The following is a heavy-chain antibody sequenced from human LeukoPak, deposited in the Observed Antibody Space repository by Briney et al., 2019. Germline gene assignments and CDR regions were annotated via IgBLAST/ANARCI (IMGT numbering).Heavy chain of an antibody. CDR1: GGSFSSYY. D-gene: IGHD3-3*01. J-gene: IGHJ4*02. CDR3: ARHHDFWSGYHDY. CDR2: IYYSGST. Sequence: SETLSLTCAVYGGSFSSYYWSWIRQPPGKGLEWIGYIYYSGSTNYNPSLKSRVTISVDTSKNQFSLKLSSVTAADTAVYYCARHHDFWSGYHDYWGQGTLVTVSS. V-gene: IGHV4-59*08.